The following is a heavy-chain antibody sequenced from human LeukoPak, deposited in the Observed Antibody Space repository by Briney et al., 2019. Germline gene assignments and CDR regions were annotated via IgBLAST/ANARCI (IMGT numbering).Heavy chain of an antibody. CDR3: AKGSQGLAVELDY. J-gene: IGHJ4*02. V-gene: IGHV3-23*01. CDR2: IRGSGGST. Sequence: PGGSLRLSCAASGFTFSSYAMSWVRQAPGKGLEWVSAIRGSGGSTYYADSVKGRFTISRDNSKNTLYLQMNSLRAEDTAVYYSAKGSQGLAVELDYWGQGTLVTVSS. CDR1: GFTFSSYA. D-gene: IGHD6-19*01.